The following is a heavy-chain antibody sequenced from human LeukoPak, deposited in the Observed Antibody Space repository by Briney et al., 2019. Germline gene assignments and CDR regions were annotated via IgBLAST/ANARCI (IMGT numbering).Heavy chain of an antibody. D-gene: IGHD2-2*03. CDR1: GFTFSSYG. Sequence: GGSLRLSCAASGFTFSSYGMHWVRQAPGKGLEWVAFIRYDGSNKYYADSVKGRFTIFRDNSKNTLYLQMNSLTTEDTAVYYCASAMDIHSFYYMNVWGKGPTVTVSS. CDR3: ASAMDIHSFYYMNV. V-gene: IGHV3-30*02. CDR2: IRYDGSNK. J-gene: IGHJ6*03.